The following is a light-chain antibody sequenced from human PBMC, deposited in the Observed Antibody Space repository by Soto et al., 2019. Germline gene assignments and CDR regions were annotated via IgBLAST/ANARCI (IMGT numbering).Light chain of an antibody. CDR2: KTS. CDR1: QSLSGW. Sequence: DIQMTQSPSTLSASVGDRVMITCRASQSLSGWLAWYQQEPGKAPRLLIQKTSSLESGVPSRFSGSGSGTEFTLTINILQPDDFATYYCQQYYTYPLSFGGGTKVEIK. V-gene: IGKV1-5*03. CDR3: QQYYTYPLS. J-gene: IGKJ4*01.